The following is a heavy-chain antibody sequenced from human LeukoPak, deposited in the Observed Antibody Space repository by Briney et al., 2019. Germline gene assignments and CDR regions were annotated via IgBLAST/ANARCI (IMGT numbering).Heavy chain of an antibody. CDR3: ARDKFHCSSTSCYGPPVDY. D-gene: IGHD2-2*01. CDR1: GFTFSSYG. V-gene: IGHV3-30*02. Sequence: PGGSLRLSCAASGFTFSSYGMYWVRQAPGKGLEWVAFTRYDGSNKYYADSVKGRFTISRDNAKNSLYLQMDSLRAEDTAVYYCARDKFHCSSTSCYGPPVDYWGQGTLVTVSS. J-gene: IGHJ4*02. CDR2: TRYDGSNK.